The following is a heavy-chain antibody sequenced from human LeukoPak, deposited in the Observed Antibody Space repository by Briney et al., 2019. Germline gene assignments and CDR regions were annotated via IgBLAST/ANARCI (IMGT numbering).Heavy chain of an antibody. CDR1: GFKLSSYV. Sequence: QTGGSLRLSCAASGFKLSSYVITSVSQAPGEGRGWVTTIKGTGRKTFYADSVKGRFIISRDSSKNTLYLQMNNLTAEDTAVYFCAKDHDSTGYPTSDYWGQGTLVIVSS. J-gene: IGHJ4*02. V-gene: IGHV3-23*01. D-gene: IGHD3-22*01. CDR2: IKGTGRKT. CDR3: AKDHDSTGYPTSDY.